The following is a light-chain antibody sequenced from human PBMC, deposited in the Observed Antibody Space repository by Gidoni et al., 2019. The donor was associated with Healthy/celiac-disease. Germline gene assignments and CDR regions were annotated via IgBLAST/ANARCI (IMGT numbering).Light chain of an antibody. CDR1: QSVSSY. J-gene: IGKJ4*01. V-gene: IGKV3-11*01. CDR3: QQRSNWPPPLT. CDR2: DAS. Sequence: EIVLTQSPATLSLSPGERATLSCRASQSVSSYLAWYQQKPGQAPRLLIYDASNRATGIPARFSGSGSGTDFTLTISSLEPEDFAVYYCQQRSNWPPPLTFGGGTKVESK.